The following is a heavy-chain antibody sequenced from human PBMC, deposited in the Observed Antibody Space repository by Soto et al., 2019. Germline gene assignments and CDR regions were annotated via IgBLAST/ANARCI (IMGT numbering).Heavy chain of an antibody. CDR3: ARDLTGITTAGGGRIDR. D-gene: IGHD6-13*01. CDR1: GYTFSTHA. Sequence: QVQLVESGGGVVQPGGSLRLSCGASGYTFSTHAMHWVRQAPGKGLECVAIVSFDGSNKYYADSVKGRFTISRDNSKNTLYLQMSGLTPEDTAFYYCARDLTGITTAGGGRIDRWGQGTLVTVSS. CDR2: VSFDGSNK. J-gene: IGHJ5*02. V-gene: IGHV3-30-3*01.